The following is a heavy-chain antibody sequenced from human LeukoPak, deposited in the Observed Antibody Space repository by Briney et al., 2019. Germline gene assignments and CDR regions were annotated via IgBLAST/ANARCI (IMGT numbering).Heavy chain of an antibody. D-gene: IGHD3-10*01. J-gene: IGHJ4*02. CDR1: GFTFSNAW. Sequence: GSLRLSCTASGFTFSNAWMSWVRQAPGKGLEWIGEINHSGSTNYNPSLKSRVTISVDTSKNQFSLKLSSVTAADTAVYYCARGLSGSGSSQDYWGQGTLVTVSS. CDR3: ARGLSGSGSSQDY. CDR2: INHSGST. V-gene: IGHV4-34*01.